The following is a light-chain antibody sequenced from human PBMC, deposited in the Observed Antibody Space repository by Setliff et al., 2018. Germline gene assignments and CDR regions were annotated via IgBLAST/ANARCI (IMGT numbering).Light chain of an antibody. V-gene: IGLV2-8*01. CDR3: SSYAGSNNYV. CDR1: SSDVGGYNY. Sequence: QSALAQPASVSGSPGQSITISCTGTSSDVGGYNYVSWYQQHPGKAPKLMIYEVSKRPSGVPDRFSGSKSGNTASLTVSGLQAEDEADYYCSSYAGSNNYVVGT. J-gene: IGLJ1*01. CDR2: EVS.